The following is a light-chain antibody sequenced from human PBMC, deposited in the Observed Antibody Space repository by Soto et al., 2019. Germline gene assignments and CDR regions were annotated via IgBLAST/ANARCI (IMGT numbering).Light chain of an antibody. Sequence: EIMMTQSPATLSVSPGERATLSCRASQSVSNNLAWYQQKPGQAPRLLIYYASTRATVIPARFSGSGSGTEFTLTISSLQSEDFALYYCQQYDNWPPITFGQGTRLEI. CDR2: YAS. CDR3: QQYDNWPPIT. J-gene: IGKJ5*01. CDR1: QSVSNN. V-gene: IGKV3-15*01.